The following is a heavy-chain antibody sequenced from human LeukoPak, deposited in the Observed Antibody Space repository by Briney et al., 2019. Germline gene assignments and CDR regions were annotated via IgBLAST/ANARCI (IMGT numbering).Heavy chain of an antibody. CDR2: INWNGGST. Sequence: GGSLRLSCAASGFTFDDYGMSWVRQVPGKGLEWVSGINWNGGSTGYGDSVRGRFTISRDNAKNSLYLQMNSLRAEGTALYYCARELIPCSGGSCYSGLPNTHFYYYYGMDVWGQGTTVTVSS. CDR3: ARELIPCSGGSCYSGLPNTHFYYYYGMDV. D-gene: IGHD2-15*01. J-gene: IGHJ6*02. CDR1: GFTFDDYG. V-gene: IGHV3-20*04.